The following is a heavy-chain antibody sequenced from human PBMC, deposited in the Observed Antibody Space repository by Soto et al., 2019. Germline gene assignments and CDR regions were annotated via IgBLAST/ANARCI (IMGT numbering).Heavy chain of an antibody. D-gene: IGHD3-3*01. V-gene: IGHV4-30-4*01. CDR2: IYYSGST. J-gene: IGHJ6*02. CDR1: GGSISIGDYY. CDR3: ARDRLGYYDFWSGYYTHYYGMDV. Sequence: SETLSLTCTVSGGSISIGDYYWSCIRQPPGKGLEWIGYIYYSGSTYYNPSLKSRVTISVDTSKNQFSLKLSSVTAADTAVYYCARDRLGYYDFWSGYYTHYYGMDVWGQGTTVTVSS.